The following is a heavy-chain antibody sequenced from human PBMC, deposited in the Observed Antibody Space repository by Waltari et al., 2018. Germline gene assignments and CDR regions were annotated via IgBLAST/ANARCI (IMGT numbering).Heavy chain of an antibody. J-gene: IGHJ6*03. V-gene: IGHV4-39*01. CDR1: GGSISSGSY. D-gene: IGHD3-10*01. CDR3: ARHLFAYYYYHMDV. CDR2: IYYSGST. Sequence: QLQLQESDPGLLKPSETLSLTCTVSGGSISSGSYWGWIRQPPGKGLEWIGSIYYSGSTYYNPSIKSRVSIFVDTSKNQFSLKLSSVTAADTAVYYCARHLFAYYYYHMDVWGKGTTVTVSS.